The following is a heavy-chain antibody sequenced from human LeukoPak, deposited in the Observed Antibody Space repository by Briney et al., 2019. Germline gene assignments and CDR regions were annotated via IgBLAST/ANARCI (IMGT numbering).Heavy chain of an antibody. CDR2: IYYSGST. CDR1: GGSISSYY. V-gene: IGHV4-59*01. J-gene: IGHJ6*03. D-gene: IGHD4-11*01. CDR3: ARETVTPGSYYYYMDV. Sequence: SETLSLTCTVSGGSISSYYWSWIRQSPGKGLEWIGYIYYSGSTNYNPSLKSRVTISVDTSKNQFSLKLSSVTAADTAVYYCARETVTPGSYYYYMDVWGKGTTVTVSS.